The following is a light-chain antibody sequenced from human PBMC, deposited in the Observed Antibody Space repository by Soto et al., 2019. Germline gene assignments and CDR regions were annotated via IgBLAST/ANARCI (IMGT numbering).Light chain of an antibody. J-gene: IGKJ3*01. V-gene: IGKV1-5*01. CDR2: DAS. Sequence: DFPMTQSPSTLSASVGDRVTITCRASQNIRSRLAWFQQKPGKAPKLLIYDASSLESGVPQRFSGSGSGTEFTLTISSLQTDDFAVYYCQHYDNSPPSVTFGPGTKVDIK. CDR1: QNIRSR. CDR3: QHYDNSPPSVT.